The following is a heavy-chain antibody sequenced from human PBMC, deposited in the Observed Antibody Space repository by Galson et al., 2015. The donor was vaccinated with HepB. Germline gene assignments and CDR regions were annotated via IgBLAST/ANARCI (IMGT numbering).Heavy chain of an antibody. Sequence: SLRLSCAASGFIFSDHYIDWVRQAPGKGLEWVGRSRHKARSYSTEYAASVKVRFTISGDHTQNSVTLQMNRLATEDTAVYYCASTVAYGYNGQADLDSWGQGSQVTGSS. J-gene: IGHJ4*02. CDR3: ASTVAYGYNGQADLDS. CDR2: SRHKARSYST. CDR1: GFIFSDHY. V-gene: IGHV3-72*01. D-gene: IGHD1-26*01.